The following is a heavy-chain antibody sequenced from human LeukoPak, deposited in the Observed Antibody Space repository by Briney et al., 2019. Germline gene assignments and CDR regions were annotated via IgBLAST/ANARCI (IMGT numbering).Heavy chain of an antibody. J-gene: IGHJ4*02. V-gene: IGHV5-51*01. CDR3: ARRGGSYPYYFDY. CDR2: IYPGDSDT. Sequence: GESLKISCKGSGYTFTNYWIGWVRQMPGKGLEWMGIIYPGDSDTRYSPSFQGQVTISADKSLSTAYLQWSSLKASDTAMYYCARRGGSYPYYFDYWGQGTLVTVSS. D-gene: IGHD1-26*01. CDR1: GYTFTNYW.